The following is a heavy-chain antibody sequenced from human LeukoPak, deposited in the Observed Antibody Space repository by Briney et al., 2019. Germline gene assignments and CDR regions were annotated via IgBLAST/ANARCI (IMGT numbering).Heavy chain of an antibody. CDR1: GFTFSSYG. CDR2: ISYDGSNK. J-gene: IGHJ4*02. Sequence: GRSLRLSCAASGFTFSSYGMHWVRQAPGKGLEWVAVISYDGSNKYYADSVKGRFTISRDNSKNTLYLQMNSLRAEDTAVYYCAKSLDYYDSSGYLCWGQGTLVTVSS. D-gene: IGHD3-22*01. CDR3: AKSLDYYDSSGYLC. V-gene: IGHV3-30*18.